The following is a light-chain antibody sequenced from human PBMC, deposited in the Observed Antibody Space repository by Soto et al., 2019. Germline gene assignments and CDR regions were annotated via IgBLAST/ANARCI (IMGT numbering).Light chain of an antibody. V-gene: IGKV3D-20*02. CDR2: GAS. Sequence: EIVLTQSPDTLSLSPGERATLSCRASQSVSASYLAWYQHKPGQAPRLLMYGASRRATGIPDRFSGSGSGTDFTLTISSLEPEDFAVYYCQQRINWPLTFGGGTKVEVK. J-gene: IGKJ4*01. CDR3: QQRINWPLT. CDR1: QSVSASY.